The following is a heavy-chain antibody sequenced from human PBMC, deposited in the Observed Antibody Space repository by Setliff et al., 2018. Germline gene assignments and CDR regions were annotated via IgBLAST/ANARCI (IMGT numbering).Heavy chain of an antibody. V-gene: IGHV1-69*10. CDR2: IIPILGIA. CDR1: GYTFISYD. Sequence: SVKVSCKASGYTFISYDINWVRQAPGQGLEWMGGIIPILGIANYAQKFQGRVTMTTDTSTRTAYMEVTSLRSDDTAVYYCATEKFPGDWGDYWGQGTLVTVSS. CDR3: ATEKFPGDWGDY. D-gene: IGHD2-21*01. J-gene: IGHJ4*02.